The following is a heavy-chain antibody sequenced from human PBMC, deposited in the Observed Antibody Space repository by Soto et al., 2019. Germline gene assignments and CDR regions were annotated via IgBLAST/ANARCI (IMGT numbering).Heavy chain of an antibody. CDR3: ARGGDRAGRPEGDYYASVDV. Sequence: QVQLVESGGGVVQPGRSLRVSCAASGFNFRNYAMHWVRQAPGQGLEWVAVISFDASNKYYAGSVKGRFTISRDNSKDTLYLQMSSLTAEDTAVYYCARGGDRAGRPEGDYYASVDVWGQGTAVIVSS. D-gene: IGHD6-6*01. CDR2: ISFDASNK. CDR1: GFNFRNYA. V-gene: IGHV3-30*04. J-gene: IGHJ6*02.